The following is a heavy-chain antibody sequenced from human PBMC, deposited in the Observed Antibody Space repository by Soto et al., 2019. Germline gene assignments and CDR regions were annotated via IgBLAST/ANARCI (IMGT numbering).Heavy chain of an antibody. J-gene: IGHJ5*02. CDR3: DRGQEGVRFLDWFDP. CDR2: IYYSGST. Sequence: QVQLQESCPGLVKPSQTLSLTCTASGGSISSGDNYWSCIRQPPGKGLEWIGYIYYSGSTYYNPSHKSRVTISVDTSKNQFSVKLSYVTAADTAVYYCDRGQEGVRFLDWFDPWGQGTLVTVSS. V-gene: IGHV4-30-4*01. CDR1: GGSISSGDNY. D-gene: IGHD3-3*01.